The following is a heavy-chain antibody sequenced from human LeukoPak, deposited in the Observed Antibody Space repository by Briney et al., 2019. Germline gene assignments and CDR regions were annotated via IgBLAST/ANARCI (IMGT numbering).Heavy chain of an antibody. Sequence: GGSLRLSCAASGFTFSSYSMNWVRQAPGKRLEWVSYISSSSSTIYYADSVKGRFTISRDNAKNSLYLQMNSLRAEDTAVYYCARDPSNVYGDYDSWGQGTLVTVSS. CDR1: GFTFSSYS. D-gene: IGHD4-17*01. V-gene: IGHV3-48*01. CDR2: ISSSSSTI. J-gene: IGHJ5*02. CDR3: ARDPSNVYGDYDS.